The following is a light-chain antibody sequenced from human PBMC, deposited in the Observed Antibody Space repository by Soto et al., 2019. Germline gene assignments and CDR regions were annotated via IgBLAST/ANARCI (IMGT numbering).Light chain of an antibody. Sequence: QSALTQPASVSGSPGQSITISCTGTSSDVGGYNFVSWYQHHPGKAPKLVIHEVSSRPSGVSDRFSGSKSGNTASLTISGLQAEDEGDYYCSSYTTTSTIFGGGPKLTVL. V-gene: IGLV2-14*01. CDR2: EVS. J-gene: IGLJ2*01. CDR1: SSDVGGYNF. CDR3: SSYTTTSTI.